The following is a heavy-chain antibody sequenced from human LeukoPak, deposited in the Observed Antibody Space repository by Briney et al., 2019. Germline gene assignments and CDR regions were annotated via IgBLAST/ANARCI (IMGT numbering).Heavy chain of an antibody. CDR2: ISSSSSYI. CDR1: GFTFSSYS. D-gene: IGHD3-22*01. V-gene: IGHV3-21*01. CDR3: ARERDYYAASGAPYYYYGMDV. J-gene: IGHJ6*02. Sequence: GSLRLSCAASGFTFSSYSMNWVRQAPGKGLEWVSSISSSSSYIYYADSVKGRFTISRDNAKNSLYLQMNSLRAEDTAVYYCARERDYYAASGAPYYYYGMDVWGQGTTVTVSS.